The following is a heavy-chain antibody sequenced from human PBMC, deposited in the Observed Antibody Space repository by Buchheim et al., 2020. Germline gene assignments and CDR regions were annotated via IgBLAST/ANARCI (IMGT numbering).Heavy chain of an antibody. D-gene: IGHD3-3*01. CDR3: AKGPLRLFWSGYPDY. J-gene: IGHJ4*02. V-gene: IGHV3-23*04. CDR1: GFTFSSYA. Sequence: EVQLVESGGGLVQPGGSLRLSCAASGFTFSSYAMSWVRQAPGKGLEWVSAISGRGGSQYYEDSGKGRFTISSENSKNTLYLQMNSLRAEDTAVYYCAKGPLRLFWSGYPDYWGQGTL. CDR2: ISGRGGSQ.